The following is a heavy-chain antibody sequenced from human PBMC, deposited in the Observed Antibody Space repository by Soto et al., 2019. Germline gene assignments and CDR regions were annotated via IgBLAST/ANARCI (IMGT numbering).Heavy chain of an antibody. CDR3: AKGSIEYRASVDH. D-gene: IGHD5-12*01. J-gene: IGHJ4*02. Sequence: EVQLLESGGGLVQPGGSLRLACAASGFSFSSYAMVWVRQAPGKGLEWVSVISARGGSSYFADSVKGRFTISRDNSMNVLSLEMNSLRAEDTATYFCAKGSIEYRASVDHWGQGTAVLVSS. V-gene: IGHV3-23*01. CDR1: GFSFSSYA. CDR2: ISARGGSS.